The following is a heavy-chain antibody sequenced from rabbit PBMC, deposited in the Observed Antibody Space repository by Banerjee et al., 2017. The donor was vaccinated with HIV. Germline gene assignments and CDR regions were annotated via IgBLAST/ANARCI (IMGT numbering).Heavy chain of an antibody. CDR3: ARWTTPDNPGGDNL. Sequence: QEQLVESGGGLVQPEGSLTLTCKASGFTFSSSYYMCWVRQAPGKGLEWIGYIYTGTGITDYASWAKGRFTISKTSSTTVALQMTSLTAADTATYFCARWTTPDNPGGDNLWGPGTLVTVS. CDR2: IYTGTGIT. D-gene: IGHD7-1*01. J-gene: IGHJ4*01. CDR1: GFTFSSSYY. V-gene: IGHV1S45*01.